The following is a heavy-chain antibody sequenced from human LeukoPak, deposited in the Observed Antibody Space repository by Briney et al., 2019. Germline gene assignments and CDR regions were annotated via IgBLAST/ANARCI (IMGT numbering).Heavy chain of an antibody. CDR1: GGTFSSYA. Sequence: SVKVSCKASGGTFSSYAISWVRQAPGQGLEWMGGIIPIFGTANYAQKFQGRVTVTADESTSTAYMELSSLRSEDTAVYYCAWTNDLPHAFDIWGQGTMVTVSS. J-gene: IGHJ3*02. CDR3: AWTNDLPHAFDI. CDR2: IIPIFGTA. V-gene: IGHV1-69*13. D-gene: IGHD2-8*01.